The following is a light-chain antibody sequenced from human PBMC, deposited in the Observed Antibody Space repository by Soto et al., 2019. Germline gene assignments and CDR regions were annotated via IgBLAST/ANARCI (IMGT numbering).Light chain of an antibody. V-gene: IGLV1-40*01. CDR3: HCYDSRVSGSV. CDR2: GDS. CDR1: SSNIGAGYD. J-gene: IGLJ3*02. Sequence: QSVLTQPPSVSAAPGQRVTISCTGSSSNIGAGYDVHWYQQLPGTAPKLLITGDSHRPSGVPDRFSGSKSGTSASLAITGLQAEDEAEYYCHCYDSRVSGSVFGGGTQVTVL.